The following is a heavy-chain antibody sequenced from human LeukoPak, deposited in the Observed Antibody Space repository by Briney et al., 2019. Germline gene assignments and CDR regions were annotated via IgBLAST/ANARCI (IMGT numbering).Heavy chain of an antibody. CDR2: ISDSGRTT. D-gene: IGHD3-3*01. J-gene: IGHJ5*02. CDR1: GLTFSNFK. Sequence: HSGGSLRLSCAVSGLTFSNFKMNWVRQAPGKGLEWVSYISDSGRTTFYADSVKGRFTISRDNSKNTLYLLMNSLRAEDTAVYYCAKGGLNRIAIFGVLTTRGDWFDPWGQGTLVTVSS. V-gene: IGHV3-23*01. CDR3: AKGGLNRIAIFGVLTTRGDWFDP.